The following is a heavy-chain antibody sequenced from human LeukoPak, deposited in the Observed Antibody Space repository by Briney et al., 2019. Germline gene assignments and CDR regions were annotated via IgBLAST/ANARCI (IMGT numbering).Heavy chain of an antibody. V-gene: IGHV3-23*01. CDR1: GFTFSSYG. D-gene: IGHD4-17*01. CDR2: ISGSGGST. Sequence: PGGSLRLSCAASGFTFSSYGMSWVRQAPGKGLEWVSAISGSGGSTYYADSVKGRFTISRDNSKNTLYLQMNSLRAEDTAVYYCAKGQDYGDLYYFDYWGQGTLVTVSS. CDR3: AKGQDYGDLYYFDY. J-gene: IGHJ4*02.